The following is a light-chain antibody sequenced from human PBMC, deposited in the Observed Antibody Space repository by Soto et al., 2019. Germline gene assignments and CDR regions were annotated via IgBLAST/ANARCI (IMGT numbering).Light chain of an antibody. J-gene: IGKJ4*01. CDR1: QSISSY. CDR2: AAS. V-gene: IGKV1-9*01. Sequence: DIQMTQSPSSLSASVGDRVTITCRAIQSISSYLNWYQQKPGKAPKLLIYAASTLQSGVPSRFSGSGSGTDFTLTISSLQPEDFATYYCQQLNSDPSLTFGGGTKVDIK. CDR3: QQLNSDPSLT.